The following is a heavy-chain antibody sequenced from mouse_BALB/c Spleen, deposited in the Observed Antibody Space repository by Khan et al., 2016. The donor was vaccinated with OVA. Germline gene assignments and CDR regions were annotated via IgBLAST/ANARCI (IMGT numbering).Heavy chain of an antibody. Sequence: VQLQQSGAELVKPGASVRLSCTASGFNIKDTYIHWVKQRPEQGLEWIGRISPANGDTKYDPKFQDKATITSDTSSNTSYLQLRSLTSEDTAVYDCAHPYYDARFFEIWGAGTTVTVAS. D-gene: IGHD2-4*01. V-gene: IGHV14-3*02. CDR2: ISPANGDT. CDR1: GFNIKDTY. J-gene: IGHJ1*01. CDR3: AHPYYDARFFEI.